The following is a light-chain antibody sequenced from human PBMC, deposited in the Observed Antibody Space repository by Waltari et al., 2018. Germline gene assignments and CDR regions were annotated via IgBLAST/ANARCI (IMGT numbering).Light chain of an antibody. V-gene: IGLV1-40*01. CDR2: GNT. Sequence: QSVLTQPPSVSGAPGQTVIISCSGTDSNIGADYDVHWYQHLPGAAPKLLILGNTNRPSGVPDRFAASKSGASASLVISGLQADDEGDYYCQSYDTGLSNRLVGGGTKLTVL. J-gene: IGLJ2*01. CDR1: DSNIGADYD. CDR3: QSYDTGLSNRL.